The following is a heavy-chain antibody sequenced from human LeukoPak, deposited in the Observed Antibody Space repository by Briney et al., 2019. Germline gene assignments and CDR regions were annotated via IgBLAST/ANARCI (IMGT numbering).Heavy chain of an antibody. CDR3: ARDGRWELLDAFDI. V-gene: IGHV4-59*12. J-gene: IGHJ3*02. CDR2: IYYSGST. CDR1: GGSISSYY. Sequence: KPSETLSLTCTVSGGSISSYYWSWIRQPPGKGLEWIGYIYYSGSTNYNPSLKSRVTISVDTSKNQFSLKLSSVTAADTAVYYCARDGRWELLDAFDIWGQGTMVTVSS. D-gene: IGHD1-26*01.